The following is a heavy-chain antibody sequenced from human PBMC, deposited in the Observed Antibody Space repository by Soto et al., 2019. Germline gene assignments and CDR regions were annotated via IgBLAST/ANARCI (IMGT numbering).Heavy chain of an antibody. Sequence: GGSLRLSCAASGFAFNIYAIHWVRQAPGKGLEWVAVISHDGTNRYYTDSVRGRFAISRDNSKNTVYLEMDSLRADDTAVYYCARSSGVPTPDFDYWGQGTLVTVSS. V-gene: IGHV3-30*09. CDR3: ARSSGVPTPDFDY. CDR2: ISHDGTNR. J-gene: IGHJ4*02. CDR1: GFAFNIYA. D-gene: IGHD3-3*01.